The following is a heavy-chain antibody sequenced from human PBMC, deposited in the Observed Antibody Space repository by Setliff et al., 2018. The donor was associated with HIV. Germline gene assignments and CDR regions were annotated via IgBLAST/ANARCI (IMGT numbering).Heavy chain of an antibody. J-gene: IGHJ6*03. D-gene: IGHD5-18*01. Sequence: GGSLRLSCAASGFSFSSYGMHWVRQAPGKGLEWVAIIWYDGSNKYYADSLKGRFTVSRDILKNTVYLQMNSLRAEDTAVYYCARRGYSYGWEYHHYYLDVWGKGTTVTVSS. CDR2: IWYDGSNK. CDR3: ARRGYSYGWEYHHYYLDV. V-gene: IGHV3-33*08. CDR1: GFSFSSYG.